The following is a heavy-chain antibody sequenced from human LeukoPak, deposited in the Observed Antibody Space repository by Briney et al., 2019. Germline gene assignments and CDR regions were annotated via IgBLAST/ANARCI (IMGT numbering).Heavy chain of an antibody. V-gene: IGHV1-46*01. CDR2: INPSGGST. CDR3: ARGSIYCSSTSCYWGLGFDMDV. Sequence: ASVKVSCKASGYTFTSYYMHWVRQAPGQGLEWMGIINPSGGSTSYAQKFQGRVTMTRDMSMSTVYMELSSLRSEDTAVYYCARGSIYCSSTSCYWGLGFDMDVWGKGTTVTVSS. D-gene: IGHD2-2*01. CDR1: GYTFTSYY. J-gene: IGHJ6*03.